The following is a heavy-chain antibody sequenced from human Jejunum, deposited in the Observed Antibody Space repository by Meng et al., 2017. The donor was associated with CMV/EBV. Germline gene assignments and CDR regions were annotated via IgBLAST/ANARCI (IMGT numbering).Heavy chain of an antibody. CDR3: ARDLPGVGVDY. V-gene: IGHV4-4*07. CDR1: GGSIRTYS. Sequence: QGPLQGSGPVLVNPSETLSLTCSFSGGSIRTYSRTWIRQPAWKGLEWIGRISSSGSTNYNPSLNSRVTMSVDTSKNHFSLRLSSVTAADTAVYYCARDLPGVGVDYWGQGTLVTVSS. J-gene: IGHJ4*02. CDR2: ISSSGST. D-gene: IGHD2-2*01.